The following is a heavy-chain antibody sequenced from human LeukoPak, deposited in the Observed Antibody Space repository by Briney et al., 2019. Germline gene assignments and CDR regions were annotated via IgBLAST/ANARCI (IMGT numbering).Heavy chain of an antibody. V-gene: IGHV3-7*05. CDR3: ARGFAWLDN. CDR1: GFPFRTYW. CDR2: VNEDGSEK. J-gene: IGHJ5*02. Sequence: GGALRLSCEVSGFPFRTYWMTWVRQAPGKGLKWVASVNEDGSEKYLVDSVKGRFTISRDNAKRSLFLQLHSLGAEDTAVYYCARGFAWLDNWGQGTRVTVFS. D-gene: IGHD3-16*01.